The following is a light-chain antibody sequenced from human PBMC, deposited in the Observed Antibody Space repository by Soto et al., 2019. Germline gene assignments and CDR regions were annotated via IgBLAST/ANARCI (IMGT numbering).Light chain of an antibody. CDR1: QSVSSN. Sequence: EIVMTQSPATLSVSPGERATLSCRASQSVSSNLAWYQQKPGQAPRLLIYGASTRATGIPARFSGSGSGTEFTLTISSLQSEDFAVYDCQQYNNWSPGVTFGQGPRLEIK. CDR3: QQYNNWSPGVT. CDR2: GAS. J-gene: IGKJ5*01. V-gene: IGKV3-15*01.